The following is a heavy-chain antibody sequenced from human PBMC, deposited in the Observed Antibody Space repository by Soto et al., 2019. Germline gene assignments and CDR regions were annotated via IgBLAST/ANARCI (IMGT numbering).Heavy chain of an antibody. Sequence: DVQLVESGGGLVKPGGSLRLSCAASGFTFSRYSMTWVRQTPGKGLEWVSSITTSSDVYYADSLKGRFTISRDNAENSLYMQMNSLGAEDTAVYYCATDYYFDACARIGAFDIWGQGTMVTVSS. D-gene: IGHD3-22*01. CDR2: ITTSSDV. CDR1: GFTFSRYS. J-gene: IGHJ3*02. CDR3: ATDYYFDACARIGAFDI. V-gene: IGHV3-21*01.